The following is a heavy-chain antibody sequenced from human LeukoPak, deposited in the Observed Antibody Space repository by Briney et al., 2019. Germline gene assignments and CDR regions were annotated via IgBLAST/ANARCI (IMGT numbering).Heavy chain of an antibody. CDR3: ARGRYCGGGCYLNWFDP. V-gene: IGHV3-48*01. J-gene: IGHJ5*02. Sequence: GGSLRLSCAASGFTFSSYSMNWVRQAPGKGLEWVSYISSSSSTIYYADSVKGRFTISRDNAKNSLYLQMNSLRAEDTAVYYCARGRYCGGGCYLNWFDPWGQGTLVTVSS. CDR1: GFTFSSYS. CDR2: ISSSSSTI. D-gene: IGHD2-21*02.